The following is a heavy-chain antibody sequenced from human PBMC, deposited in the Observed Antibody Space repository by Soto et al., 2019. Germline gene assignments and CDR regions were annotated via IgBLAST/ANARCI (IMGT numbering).Heavy chain of an antibody. Sequence: PGGSLRLSCAASGFSFRNFEMNWVRQAPGKGLEWVSYIDATSNIIYYADSVKGRFTISRDNSKNSLFLQMNSLRAEDTALYYCARDRWQANHYPGAFDIWGRGTMVTV. D-gene: IGHD1-26*01. V-gene: IGHV3-48*03. CDR3: ARDRWQANHYPGAFDI. CDR2: IDATSNII. J-gene: IGHJ3*02. CDR1: GFSFRNFE.